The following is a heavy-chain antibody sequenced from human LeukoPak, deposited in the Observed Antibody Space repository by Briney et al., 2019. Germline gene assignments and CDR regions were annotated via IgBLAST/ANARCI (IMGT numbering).Heavy chain of an antibody. CDR2: ISWNSGSI. CDR3: AKGPPGYSGWYLDY. D-gene: IGHD6-19*01. V-gene: IGHV3-9*01. Sequence: GGSLRLSCAASGLTFDDYAMHWVRQAPGKGLEWVSGISWNSGSIGYADSVKGRFTISRDNAKNSLYLQMNSLRAEDTALYYCAKGPPGYSGWYLDYWGQGTLVTVSS. J-gene: IGHJ4*02. CDR1: GLTFDDYA.